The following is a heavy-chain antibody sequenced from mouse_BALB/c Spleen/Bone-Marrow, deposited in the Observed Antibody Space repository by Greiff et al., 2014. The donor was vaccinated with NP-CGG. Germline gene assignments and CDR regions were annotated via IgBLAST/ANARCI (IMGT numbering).Heavy chain of an antibody. D-gene: IGHD1-1*01. J-gene: IGHJ3*01. CDR3: ARSDGCDKSFAY. CDR1: GFNITDSY. CDR2: IYPANGNT. Sequence: DVQLEQSGPELVKPGASVKLSCTASGFNITDSYMHWVKQRPEQSLEWIGSIYPANGNTKYDPQFQGKATITADTSSNTAYLQLSSLTTEDTAVYYCARSDGCDKSFAYWGQGTLVTVSA. V-gene: IGHV14-3*02.